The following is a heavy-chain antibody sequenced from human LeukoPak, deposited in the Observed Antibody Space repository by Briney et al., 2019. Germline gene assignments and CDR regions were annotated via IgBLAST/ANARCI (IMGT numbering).Heavy chain of an antibody. D-gene: IGHD2-15*01. CDR3: ARDHCSGGSCYSRGPWHNWFDP. CDR2: IIPIFGIA. CDR1: GGTFSSYA. Sequence: GASVKGSRTASGGTFSSYAISWVRQAPGQGLEWMGRIIPIFGIANYAQKFQGRVTITAVKSTRTAYMELSSLRSEDTAVYYCARDHCSGGSCYSRGPWHNWFDPWGQGTLVTVSS. J-gene: IGHJ5*02. V-gene: IGHV1-69*04.